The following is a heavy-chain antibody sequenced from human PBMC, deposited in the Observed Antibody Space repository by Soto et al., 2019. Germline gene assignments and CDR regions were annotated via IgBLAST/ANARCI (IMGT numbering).Heavy chain of an antibody. J-gene: IGHJ6*02. CDR2: ISIGGTPI. V-gene: IGHV3-11*01. CDR3: VRGPEELVYYNSIDV. D-gene: IGHD3-10*01. CDR1: GFTFSDYY. Sequence: GGSLRLSCEASGFTFSDYYMSWIRQVPGKGLEWVSYISIGGTPIYYADSVKGRFTISRDNAQNSLYLNMTSLTAEDTALYYCVRGPEELVYYNSIDVWGQGTTVTVSS.